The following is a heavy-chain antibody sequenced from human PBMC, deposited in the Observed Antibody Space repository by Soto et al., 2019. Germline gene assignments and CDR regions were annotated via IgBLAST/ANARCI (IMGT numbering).Heavy chain of an antibody. CDR1: GFTFSSYA. CDR3: ARDYGGNSGHYYYGMDV. CDR2: ISYDGSNK. J-gene: IGHJ6*02. D-gene: IGHD4-17*01. V-gene: IGHV3-30-3*01. Sequence: GGSLRLSCAASGFTFSSYAMHWVRQAPGKGLEWVAVISYDGSNKYYADSVKGRFTISRGNSKNTLYLQMNSLRAEDTAVYYCARDYGGNSGHYYYGMDVWGQGTTVTVSS.